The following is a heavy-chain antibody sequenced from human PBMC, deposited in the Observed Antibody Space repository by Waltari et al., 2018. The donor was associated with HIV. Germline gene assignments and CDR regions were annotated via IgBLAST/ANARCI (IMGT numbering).Heavy chain of an antibody. CDR1: AFTFSGYG. V-gene: IGHV3-33*06. J-gene: IGHJ3*02. CDR2: IWSDGYNK. Sequence: QVYLMESGGCVVQPGGSLTLPWAASAFTFSGYGMHWVRQAPGKGLEWVAVIWSDGYNKFYADSVRGRFTFSRDNSKYTLSLQMNSLRAEDTALYYCVKERGPFNGFDIWGQGTMVTVSS. D-gene: IGHD3-16*01. CDR3: VKERGPFNGFDI.